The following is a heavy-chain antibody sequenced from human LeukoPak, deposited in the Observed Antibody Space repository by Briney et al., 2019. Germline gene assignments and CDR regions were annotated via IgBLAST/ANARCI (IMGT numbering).Heavy chain of an antibody. CDR1: GGSISSYY. D-gene: IGHD5-18*01. CDR2: IYYSGST. Sequence: SETLSLTCTVSGGSISSYYWTWIRQPPGKGLEWIGCIYYSGSTNYNPSLKSRVTISVDTSKNQFSLKLSSVTAADTAVYYCARLYSYGSILRYYFDYWGQGTLVTVSS. V-gene: IGHV4-59*01. CDR3: ARLYSYGSILRYYFDY. J-gene: IGHJ4*02.